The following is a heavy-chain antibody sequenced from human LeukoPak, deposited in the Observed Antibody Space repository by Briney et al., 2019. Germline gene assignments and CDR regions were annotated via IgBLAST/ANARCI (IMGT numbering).Heavy chain of an antibody. CDR3: AKAAAPPYYFDY. Sequence: GVSLRLSCATSGFAFSSYAMCCFRQAPGKKLEWVSAISGSGGSTYYADSVKGRFTISRDNSKNTLYLQMNSLRAEDTAVYYCAKAAAPPYYFDYWGQGTLVTVSS. V-gene: IGHV3-23*01. D-gene: IGHD6-6*01. J-gene: IGHJ4*02. CDR2: ISGSGGST. CDR1: GFAFSSYA.